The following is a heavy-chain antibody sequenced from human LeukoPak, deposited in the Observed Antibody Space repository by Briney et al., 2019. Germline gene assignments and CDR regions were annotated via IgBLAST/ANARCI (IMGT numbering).Heavy chain of an antibody. D-gene: IGHD2-15*01. J-gene: IGHJ3*02. CDR1: GFTFNDYY. CDR2: ISTHGSTI. V-gene: IGHV3-11*04. CDR3: ARGALYCSGGSCYSGGYAFDI. Sequence: GGSLRLSCGASGFTFNDYYMTWIRQAPGKGLEWVSYISTHGSTIYYADSVKGRFTISRDNAKNSLYLQMNSLRAEDTAVYYCARGALYCSGGSCYSGGYAFDIWGQGTMVTVSS.